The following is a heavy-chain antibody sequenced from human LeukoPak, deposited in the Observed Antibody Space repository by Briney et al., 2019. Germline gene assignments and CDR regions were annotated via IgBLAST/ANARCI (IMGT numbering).Heavy chain of an antibody. D-gene: IGHD3-22*01. CDR1: GFTFSNYW. CDR2: IDNAGSIT. Sequence: HSGGSLRLSCAASGFTFSNYWIHWVRQAPGKGLVWVSRIDNAGSITTYADSVKGRFTISRDNAENTLYLQMNSLRVEDTAVYYCSIAYDTSGSVNIGGQGTLVTVSS. J-gene: IGHJ4*02. CDR3: SIAYDTSGSVNI. V-gene: IGHV3-74*03.